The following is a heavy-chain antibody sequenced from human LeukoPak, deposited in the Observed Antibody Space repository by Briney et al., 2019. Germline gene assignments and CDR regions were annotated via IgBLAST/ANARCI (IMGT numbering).Heavy chain of an antibody. CDR2: FSGSGGGT. D-gene: IGHD2-2*01. Sequence: GGSLRLSCAASGFPLSNYAMSWVRQTPGKGLEWLSAFSGSGGGTYYEDSVKGRFTISRDNSKNTLYLQMNSLRAEDTAVYYCAKVFCTSISCPFDYWGQGTLVTVSS. V-gene: IGHV3-23*01. J-gene: IGHJ4*02. CDR1: GFPLSNYA. CDR3: AKVFCTSISCPFDY.